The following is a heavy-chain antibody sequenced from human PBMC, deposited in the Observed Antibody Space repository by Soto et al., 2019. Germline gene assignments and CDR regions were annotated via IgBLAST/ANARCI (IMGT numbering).Heavy chain of an antibody. CDR1: GGSCSGYY. Sequence: SETLSLTCAVYGGSCSGYYWSWIRQPPGKGLEWIGEINHSGSTNYNPSLKSRVTISVDTSKNQFSLKLSSVTAADTAVYYCARVKGSVGTVTYYYYGMDIWGKGTTVTVSS. V-gene: IGHV4-34*01. D-gene: IGHD4-4*01. CDR3: ARVKGSVGTVTYYYYGMDI. J-gene: IGHJ6*04. CDR2: INHSGST.